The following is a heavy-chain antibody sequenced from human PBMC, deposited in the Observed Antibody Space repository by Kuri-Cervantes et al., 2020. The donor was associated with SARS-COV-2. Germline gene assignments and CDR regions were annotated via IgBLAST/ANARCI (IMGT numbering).Heavy chain of an antibody. D-gene: IGHD6-19*01. CDR3: ARGSPSGWYRVYDY. CDR2: IYYSGST. J-gene: IGHJ4*02. Sequence: LRLSCTVSGGSISSGDYYWSWIRQPPGKGLEWIGYIYYSGSTYYNPSLKSRVTISVDTSKNQFSLKLSSVTAADTAVYYCARGSPSGWYRVYDYWGQGTLVTVSS. CDR1: GGSISSGDYY. V-gene: IGHV4-30-4*08.